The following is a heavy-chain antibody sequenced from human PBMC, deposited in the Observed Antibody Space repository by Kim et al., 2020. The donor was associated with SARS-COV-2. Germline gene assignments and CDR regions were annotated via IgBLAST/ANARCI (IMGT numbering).Heavy chain of an antibody. D-gene: IGHD3-10*01. CDR3: AREQVRGVIVGPGEY. Sequence: SETLSLTCAVYGGSSSGYYWSWIRQPPGKGLEWIGQINHSGSTNYNPSLKSRVTISVDTSKNQFSLKLSSVTAADTAVYYCAREQVRGVIVGPGEYWGQGHLVTVSS. CDR2: INHSGST. J-gene: IGHJ4*02. V-gene: IGHV4-34*01. CDR1: GGSSSGYY.